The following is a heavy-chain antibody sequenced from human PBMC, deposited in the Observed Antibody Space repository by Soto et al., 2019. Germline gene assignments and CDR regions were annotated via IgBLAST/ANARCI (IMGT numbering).Heavy chain of an antibody. D-gene: IGHD7-27*01. Sequence: QVQLQQWGAGLLKPSETLSLTCAVYGGSFSGYYWNWIRQPPGKGLAWIGEINHSGGANYNPSLNSRVTISVDSSKNQFSLKRSSVTAADTAVYYCARGWGRIFDYWGQGTLVTVPS. CDR1: GGSFSGYY. CDR3: ARGWGRIFDY. V-gene: IGHV4-34*01. J-gene: IGHJ4*02. CDR2: INHSGGA.